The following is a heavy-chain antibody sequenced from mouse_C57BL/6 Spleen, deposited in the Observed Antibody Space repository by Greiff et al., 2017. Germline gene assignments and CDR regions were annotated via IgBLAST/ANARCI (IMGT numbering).Heavy chain of an antibody. J-gene: IGHJ1*03. CDR1: GYSFTGYY. CDR2: IYPYNGVS. CDR3: ARGDSNYPYWYFDV. V-gene: IGHV1-31*01. Sequence: EVQLVESGPELVKPGASVKISCKASGYSFTGYYMHWVKQSHGNILDWIGYIYPYNGVSSYNQKFKGKATLTVDKSSSTAYIELRSLTSEDSAVYYCARGDSNYPYWYFDVWGTGTTVTVSS. D-gene: IGHD2-5*01.